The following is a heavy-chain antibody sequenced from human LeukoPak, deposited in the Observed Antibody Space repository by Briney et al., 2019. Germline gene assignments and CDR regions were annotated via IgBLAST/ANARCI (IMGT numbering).Heavy chain of an antibody. Sequence: SVKVSXKASGDTFSSYTINWVRQAPGQGLEWMGGIIPILGTANYAQKFQGRVTITADESTSTAYMALSSLRSEDTAVYYCARGGGEYSSSSPFDYWGPGTLVTVSS. CDR1: GDTFSSYT. J-gene: IGHJ4*02. D-gene: IGHD6-6*01. CDR3: ARGGGEYSSSSPFDY. CDR2: IIPILGTA. V-gene: IGHV1-69*16.